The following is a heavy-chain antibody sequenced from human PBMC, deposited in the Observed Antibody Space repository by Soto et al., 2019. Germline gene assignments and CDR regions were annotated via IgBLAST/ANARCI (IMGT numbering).Heavy chain of an antibody. CDR2: ISGSGGST. CDR3: AKAPGPYSNYVVGFDY. D-gene: IGHD4-4*01. V-gene: IGHV3-23*01. Sequence: GGSLRLSCAASGFTFSSYAMSWVRQAPGKGLEWVSAISGSGGSTYYADSVKGRFTISRDNSKNTLYLQMNSLRAEDTAVYYCAKAPGPYSNYVVGFDYWGQGTLVTVSS. CDR1: GFTFSSYA. J-gene: IGHJ4*02.